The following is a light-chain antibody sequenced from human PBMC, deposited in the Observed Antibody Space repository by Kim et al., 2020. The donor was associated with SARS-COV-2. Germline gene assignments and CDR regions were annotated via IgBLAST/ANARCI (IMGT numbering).Light chain of an antibody. Sequence: EIVLTQSPGTLSLSPGERVTLSCRASQTVSSSVLAWYQQKPGQAPRLLIYGASGRATGIPDRFSGSGSGTDFTLTISRLEPEDFAVYYCQQYGTSPITFGQGTRLEIK. V-gene: IGKV3-20*01. CDR1: QTVSSSV. CDR3: QQYGTSPIT. J-gene: IGKJ5*01. CDR2: GAS.